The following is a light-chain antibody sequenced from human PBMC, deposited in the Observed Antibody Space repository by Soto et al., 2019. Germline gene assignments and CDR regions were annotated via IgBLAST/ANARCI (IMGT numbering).Light chain of an antibody. Sequence: EIVLTQSPDTLSLSPGERATVSCRASQSVDSYLAWYQHKPGQAPRLLIYGTSSRAIGIPGRFSGSGSGTDFTLTISRVEPEDFAVYYCQQYATSPTTFSQGARLDNK. J-gene: IGKJ5*01. V-gene: IGKV3-20*01. CDR1: QSVDSY. CDR2: GTS. CDR3: QQYATSPTT.